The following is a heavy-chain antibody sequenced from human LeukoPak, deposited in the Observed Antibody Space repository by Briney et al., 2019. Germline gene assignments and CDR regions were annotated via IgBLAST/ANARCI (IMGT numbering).Heavy chain of an antibody. CDR1: GGSISSGDYY. D-gene: IGHD2-2*02. Sequence: SETLSLTCTVSGGSISSGDYYWSWIRQPPGKGLEWIGYIYYSGSTYYNPSLKSRVTISVDTSKNQFSLKLSSVTAADTAVYYCAGGVYKLLYVFDFGGQGTMVTVFS. J-gene: IGHJ3*01. CDR3: AGGVYKLLYVFDF. V-gene: IGHV4-30-4*08. CDR2: IYYSGST.